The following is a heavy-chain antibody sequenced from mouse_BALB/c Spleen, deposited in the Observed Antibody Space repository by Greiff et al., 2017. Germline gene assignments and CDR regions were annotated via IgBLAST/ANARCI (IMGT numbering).Heavy chain of an antibody. J-gene: IGHJ4*01. CDR2: IRNKANGYTT. V-gene: IGHV7-3*02. Sequence: EVMLVESGGGLVQPGGSLRLSCATSGFTFTDYYMSWVRQPPGKALEWLGFIRNKANGYTTEYSASVKGRFTISRDNSQSILYLQMNTLRAEDSATYYCASEPSGSYAMDYWGQGTSVTVSS. D-gene: IGHD4-1*01. CDR1: GFTFTDYY. CDR3: ASEPSGSYAMDY.